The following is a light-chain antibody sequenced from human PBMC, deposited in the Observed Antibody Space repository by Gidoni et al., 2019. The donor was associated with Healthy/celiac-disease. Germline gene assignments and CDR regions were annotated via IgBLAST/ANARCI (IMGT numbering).Light chain of an antibody. V-gene: IGKV3-15*01. CDR1: QSGSSN. CDR2: GAS. J-gene: IGKJ4*01. CDR3: QQYNNWPLT. Sequence: DIVMTQSPATLSVSPGERATLACRASQSGSSNLAWYQQKPGQAPRLLIYGASTRATGIPARFSGSGSGTEFTLTISSLQSEDFAVYYCQQYNNWPLTFGGGTKVEIK.